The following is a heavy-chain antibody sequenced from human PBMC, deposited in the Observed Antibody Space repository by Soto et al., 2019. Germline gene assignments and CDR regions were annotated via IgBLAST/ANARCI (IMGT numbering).Heavy chain of an antibody. CDR3: TRLSLRMGSSSKRIFKD. V-gene: IGHV1-46*01. D-gene: IGHD1-26*01. Sequence: ASVKVSCKASGYTFTSYYMHWVRQAPGQGLERIGIINPSGNSTSYAQKFQGRVTMTRDTSTSTVYMELSSLRSEDTAVNYYTRLSLRMGSSSKRIFKDGGQGTLVTVSS. J-gene: IGHJ1*01. CDR1: GYTFTSYY. CDR2: INPSGNST.